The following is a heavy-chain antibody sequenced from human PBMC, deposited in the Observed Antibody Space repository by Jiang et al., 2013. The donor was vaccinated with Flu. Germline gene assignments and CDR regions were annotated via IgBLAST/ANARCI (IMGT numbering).Heavy chain of an antibody. D-gene: IGHD6-6*01. Sequence: LLKPSETLSLTCTVSGGSISSYYWSWIRQPAGKGLEWIGRIYTSGSTNYNPSLKSRVTMSVDTSKNQFSLKLSSVTAADTAVYYCASSIAFGAPVDYWGQGTLVTVSS. CDR3: ASSIAFGAPVDY. CDR1: GGSISSYY. CDR2: IYTSGST. J-gene: IGHJ4*02. V-gene: IGHV4-4*07.